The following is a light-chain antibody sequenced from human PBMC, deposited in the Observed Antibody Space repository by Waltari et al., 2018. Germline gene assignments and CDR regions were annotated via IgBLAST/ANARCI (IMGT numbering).Light chain of an antibody. V-gene: IGLV3-10*01. Sequence: YELTQPPSVSVPPGQTARITCSGHELPSKYAYWFQQKSGQAPRLVMYEDTKRPSGIPERFSGSSSGTVATLTISGAQVDDEADYYCYSSDSTGLRVFGGGTTVVVL. CDR2: EDT. CDR3: YSSDSTGLRV. J-gene: IGLJ1*01. CDR1: ELPSKY.